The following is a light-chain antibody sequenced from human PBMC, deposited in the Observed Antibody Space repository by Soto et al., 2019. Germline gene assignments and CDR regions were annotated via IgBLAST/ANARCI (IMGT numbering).Light chain of an antibody. CDR2: GDN. Sequence: QSVLTQPPSVSGAPWQRVAISCTGSSSNIGAEYDVHWYQQLPGTAPKRLIYGDNNRPSGVPDRFSGSKSGTSASLAITGLQPEDEADYYCSSYSTISNLVFGTGTKVTAL. CDR1: SSNIGAEYD. CDR3: SSYSTISNLV. J-gene: IGLJ1*01. V-gene: IGLV1-40*01.